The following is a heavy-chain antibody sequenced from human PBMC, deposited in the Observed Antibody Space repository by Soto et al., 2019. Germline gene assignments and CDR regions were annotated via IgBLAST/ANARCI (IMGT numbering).Heavy chain of an antibody. CDR2: ISYDGSNK. CDR3: AREEISELVISGALDI. CDR1: GFTFSSYA. J-gene: IGHJ3*02. Sequence: QVQLVESGGGVVQPGRSLRLSCAASGFTFSSYAMHWVRQAPGKGLEWVAVISYDGSNKYYADSVKGRFTISRDNSKNTLYLQMNSLRAEDTAVYYCAREEISELVISGALDIWGQGTMVTVSS. V-gene: IGHV3-30-3*01. D-gene: IGHD3-16*02.